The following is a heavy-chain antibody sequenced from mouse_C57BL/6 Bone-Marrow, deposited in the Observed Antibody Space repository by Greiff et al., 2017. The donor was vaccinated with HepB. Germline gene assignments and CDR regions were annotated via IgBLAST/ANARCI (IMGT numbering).Heavy chain of an antibody. J-gene: IGHJ4*01. CDR2: IRNKANGYTT. V-gene: IGHV7-3*01. CDR1: GFTFTDYY. D-gene: IGHD3-1*01. Sequence: EVQLQESGGGLVQPGGSLSLSCAASGFTFTDYYMSWVRQPPGKALEWLGFIRNKANGYTTEYSASVKGRFTISRDNSQSILYLQMNALRAEDSATYYCARYIRAIYAMDYWGQGTSVTVSS. CDR3: ARYIRAIYAMDY.